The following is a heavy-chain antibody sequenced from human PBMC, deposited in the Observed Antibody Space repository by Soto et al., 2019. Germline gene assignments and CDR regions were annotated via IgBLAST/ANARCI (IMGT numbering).Heavy chain of an antibody. J-gene: IGHJ4*02. CDR1: GFTFSSYS. V-gene: IGHV3-21*01. D-gene: IGHD2-2*01. Sequence: PGGSLRLSCAASGFTFSSYSMNWVRQAPGKGLEWVSSISSSNSCIYYSDSVKGRFTISRDNAKNTLYLQMNSLRAEDTAVYYCARVPYCSSSSCYSYFDSWGQGTLVTVS. CDR2: ISSSNSCI. CDR3: ARVPYCSSSSCYSYFDS.